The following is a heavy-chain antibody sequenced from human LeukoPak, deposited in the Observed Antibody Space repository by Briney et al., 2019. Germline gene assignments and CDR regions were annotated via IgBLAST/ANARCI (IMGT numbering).Heavy chain of an antibody. CDR3: ARGIPAAASSTVYGLDV. J-gene: IGHJ6*02. D-gene: IGHD6-13*01. CDR1: GFTFSDYY. CDR2: ISTSSSYT. Sequence: PGRSLRLSCAASGFTFSDYYMSWTRQAPARGLEWVSYISTSSSYTNYADSVKGRFTISRDNVKNSLFLQMNSLRADDTAVYYCARGIPAAASSTVYGLDVWGQGTTVTVSS. V-gene: IGHV3-11*06.